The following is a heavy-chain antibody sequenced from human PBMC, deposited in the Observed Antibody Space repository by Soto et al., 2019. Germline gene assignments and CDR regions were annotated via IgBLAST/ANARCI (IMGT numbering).Heavy chain of an antibody. J-gene: IGHJ4*02. CDR1: GVSISGYY. CDR2: IYSSGST. D-gene: IGHD1-26*01. V-gene: IGHV4-4*07. Sequence: PSETLSLTCSFSGVSISGYYWSWIRQPAGRRLEWIGRIYSSGSTNYNPSLRSRVTMSADTSKKQFSLRLTSVTAADTAVYYCARGQRGGSFDYWGRGTLLTVSS. CDR3: ARGQRGGSFDY.